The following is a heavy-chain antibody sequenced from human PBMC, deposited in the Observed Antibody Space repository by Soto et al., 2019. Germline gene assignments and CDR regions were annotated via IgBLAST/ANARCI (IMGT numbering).Heavy chain of an antibody. D-gene: IGHD3-22*01. CDR1: GGSISSSSYY. J-gene: IGHJ1*01. Sequence: SETLSLTCSVSGGSISSSSYYWGWIRQPPGKGLEWIGSIYYSGSTYYNPSLKSRVTISVDTSKNQFSLKLSSVTAADTAVYYCARHYYDSSGYYWEYFQHWGQGTLVTVSS. CDR3: ARHYYDSSGYYWEYFQH. V-gene: IGHV4-39*01. CDR2: IYYSGST.